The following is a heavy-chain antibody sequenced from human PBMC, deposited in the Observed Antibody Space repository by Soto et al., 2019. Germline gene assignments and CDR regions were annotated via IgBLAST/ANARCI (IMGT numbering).Heavy chain of an antibody. Sequence: GGSMRLSCAASGFTFSSYAMSWVRQAPGKGLEWVSAISGSGGSTYYADSVKGRFTISRDNSKNTLYLQMNSLRAEDAAVYYCASQLPAAIIFDYWGQGTLVTVSS. CDR1: GFTFSSYA. J-gene: IGHJ4*02. V-gene: IGHV3-23*01. CDR2: ISGSGGST. D-gene: IGHD2-2*01. CDR3: ASQLPAAIIFDY.